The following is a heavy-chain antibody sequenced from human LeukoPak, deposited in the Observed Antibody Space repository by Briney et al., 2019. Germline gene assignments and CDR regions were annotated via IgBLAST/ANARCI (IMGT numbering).Heavy chain of an antibody. V-gene: IGHV4-61*02. D-gene: IGHD1-26*01. Sequence: PSETLSLTCTVSGGSISSGSYYWSWIRQPAGKGLEWIGRIYTSGSTNYSPSLKSRVTISVDTSKNQFSLKLSSVTAADTAVYYCARVKWGGSYYLESFDAFDIWGQGTMVTVSS. CDR3: ARVKWGGSYYLESFDAFDI. CDR2: IYTSGST. J-gene: IGHJ3*02. CDR1: GGSISSGSYY.